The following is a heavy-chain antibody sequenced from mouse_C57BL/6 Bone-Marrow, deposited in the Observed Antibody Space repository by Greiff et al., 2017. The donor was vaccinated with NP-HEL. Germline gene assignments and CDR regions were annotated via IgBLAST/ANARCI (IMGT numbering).Heavy chain of an antibody. CDR3: ARRYYGSRVDWYCDV. CDR1: GYTFTSYW. V-gene: IGHV1-52*01. Sequence: QVQLQQPGAELVRPGSSVKLSCKASGYTFTSYWMHWVKQRPIQGLEWIGNIDPSDSETHYNQKFKDKATLTVDKSSSTAYMQLSSLTSEDSAVYYCARRYYGSRVDWYCDVWGTGTTVTVSS. J-gene: IGHJ1*03. D-gene: IGHD1-1*01. CDR2: IDPSDSET.